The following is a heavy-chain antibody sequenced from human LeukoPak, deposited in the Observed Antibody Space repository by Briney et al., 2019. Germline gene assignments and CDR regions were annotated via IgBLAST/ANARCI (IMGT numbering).Heavy chain of an antibody. CDR2: INAGNGNT. Sequence: GASVKVSCKASGYTFTSHAMHWVRQAPGQRLEWMGWINAGNGNTKYSQKFQGRVTITRDTSASTAYMELSSLKASDTAMYYCARLPDLGFDYWGQGTLVTVSS. CDR1: GYTFTSHA. D-gene: IGHD3-10*01. CDR3: ARLPDLGFDY. J-gene: IGHJ4*02. V-gene: IGHV1-3*01.